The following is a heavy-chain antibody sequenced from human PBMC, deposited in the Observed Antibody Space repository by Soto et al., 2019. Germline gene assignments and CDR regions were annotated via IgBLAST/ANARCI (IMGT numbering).Heavy chain of an antibody. J-gene: IGHJ4*02. V-gene: IGHV6-1*01. CDR3: EYSYAIYGRFFDHFNY. Sequence: PSHTLSLTCAISGDSVSSNSAAWNWIMQSPSRGLEWLGRTYYRSKWYNDYAVSVKSRITINPDTSKNQISLQLNSVTPEDTAVCYCEYSYAIYGRFFDHFNYWGLRILIT. CDR2: TYYRSKWYN. D-gene: IGHD2-8*01. CDR1: GDSVSSNSAA.